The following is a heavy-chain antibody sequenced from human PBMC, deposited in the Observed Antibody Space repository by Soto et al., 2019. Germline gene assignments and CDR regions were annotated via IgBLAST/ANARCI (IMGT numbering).Heavy chain of an antibody. J-gene: IGHJ5*02. CDR1: GYTLTELS. CDR3: ATAAPMSGDIVIMVYASRAFDP. D-gene: IGHD2-8*01. V-gene: IGHV1-24*01. Sequence: GASVKVSCKVSGYTLTELSMHWVRQAPGKGLEWMGGFDPEDGETIYAQKFQGRVTMTEDTSTDTAYMELSSLRSEDTAVYYCATAAPMSGDIVIMVYASRAFDPWG. CDR2: FDPEDGET.